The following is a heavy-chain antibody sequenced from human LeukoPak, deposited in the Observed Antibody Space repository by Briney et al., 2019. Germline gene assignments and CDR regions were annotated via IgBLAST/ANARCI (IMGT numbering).Heavy chain of an antibody. CDR2: VGISGDT. V-gene: IGHV3-13*01. CDR1: GFTFRSYD. Sequence: GGSLRLSCAASGFTFRSYDMHWVRQVTGKGLGGVSAVGISGDTYYAGSVKGRFTISRENAKNSLYLQMNSLTAGDTAVYYCVRGGIQVSGIDEIDYWGQGTLVTVSS. D-gene: IGHD6-19*01. CDR3: VRGGIQVSGIDEIDY. J-gene: IGHJ4*02.